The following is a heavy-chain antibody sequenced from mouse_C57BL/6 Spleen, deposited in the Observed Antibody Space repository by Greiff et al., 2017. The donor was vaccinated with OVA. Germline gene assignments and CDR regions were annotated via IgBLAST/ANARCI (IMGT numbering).Heavy chain of an antibody. CDR2: ISSGGSYT. CDR1: GFTFSSYG. CDR3: ARRDGYIYAMDY. J-gene: IGHJ4*01. D-gene: IGHD2-3*01. V-gene: IGHV5-6*01. Sequence: EVQLVESGGDLVKPGGSLKLSCAASGFTFSSYGMSWVRQTPDKRLEWVATISSGGSYTYYPDSVKGRFTISRDNAKNTLYLQMSSLKSEDTAMYYCARRDGYIYAMDYWGQGTSVTVSS.